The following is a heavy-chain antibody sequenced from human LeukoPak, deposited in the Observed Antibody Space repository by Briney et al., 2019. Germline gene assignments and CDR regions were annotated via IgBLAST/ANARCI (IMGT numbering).Heavy chain of an antibody. CDR3: ARHHSGPTTAQSGGIDY. V-gene: IGHV5-51*01. Sequence: GESLKISCKGSGYSSTSYWIGWVRQMPGKGLEWMGIIYPGDSDTRYSPSFQGQVTISADKSISTAYLQWSSLKASDTAMYYCARHHSGPTTAQSGGIDYWGQGTLVTVSS. CDR2: IYPGDSDT. CDR1: GYSSTSYW. D-gene: IGHD4-17*01. J-gene: IGHJ4*02.